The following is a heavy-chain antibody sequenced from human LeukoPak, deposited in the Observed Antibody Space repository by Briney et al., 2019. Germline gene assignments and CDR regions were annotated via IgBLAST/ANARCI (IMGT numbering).Heavy chain of an antibody. J-gene: IGHJ4*02. D-gene: IGHD5-18*01. CDR3: ARRTDTRGYRRFDS. Sequence: SETLSLTCAVYGGSFSGYYWSWVRQPPGKGLEWIGEINHSGNTNYNPSLNSRITISVDPTKNQFSLRLSSVTAAGTAVYYCARRTDTRGYRRFDSWGQGTLVTVSS. CDR2: INHSGNT. V-gene: IGHV4-34*01. CDR1: GGSFSGYY.